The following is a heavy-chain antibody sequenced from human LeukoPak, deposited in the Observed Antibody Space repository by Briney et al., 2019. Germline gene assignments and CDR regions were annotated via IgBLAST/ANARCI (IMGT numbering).Heavy chain of an antibody. Sequence: KPSGTLSLTCAASGGSISSSNWWSWVRQPPGKGLEWIGEIYHSGSTNYNPSLKSRVTISVDKSKNQFSLKLSSVTAADTAVYYCARTMVRGVIYRFDIWGQGTMVTVSS. CDR1: GGSISSSNW. D-gene: IGHD3-10*01. V-gene: IGHV4-4*02. J-gene: IGHJ3*02. CDR3: ARTMVRGVIYRFDI. CDR2: IYHSGST.